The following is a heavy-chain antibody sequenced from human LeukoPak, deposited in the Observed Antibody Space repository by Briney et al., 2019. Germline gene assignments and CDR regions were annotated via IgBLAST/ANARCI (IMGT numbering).Heavy chain of an antibody. CDR3: ATSKVGAALDAFDI. CDR1: GGSISSGGYS. CDR2: IYHSGST. J-gene: IGHJ3*02. V-gene: IGHV4-30-2*01. Sequence: PSETLSLTCAVSGGSISSGGYSWSWIRQPPGKGLEWIEYIYHSGSTYYNPSLKSRVTISVDRSKNQFSLKLSSVTAADTAVYYCATSKVGAALDAFDIWGQGTMVTVSS. D-gene: IGHD1-26*01.